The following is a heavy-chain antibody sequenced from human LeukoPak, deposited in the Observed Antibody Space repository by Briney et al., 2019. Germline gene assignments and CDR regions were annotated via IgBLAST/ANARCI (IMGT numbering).Heavy chain of an antibody. CDR2: IKSKTDGGTT. Sequence: GGSLRLSCAASGFTFSNAWMSWVRQAPGKGLEWVGRIKSKTDGGTTDYAAPVKGRFTISRDDSKNTLYLQMNSLKTEDTAVYYWTTDPHVGWRIPIWCQGTRVTVSS. V-gene: IGHV3-15*01. CDR1: GFTFSNAW. D-gene: IGHD5-24*01. J-gene: IGHJ4*02. CDR3: TTDPHVGWRIPI.